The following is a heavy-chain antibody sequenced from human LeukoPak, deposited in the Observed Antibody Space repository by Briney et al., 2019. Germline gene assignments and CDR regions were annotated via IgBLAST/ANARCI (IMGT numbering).Heavy chain of an antibody. CDR1: GFTFSSYW. CDR3: VRGLSYYGGLYYYGMDV. J-gene: IGHJ6*02. CDR2: IYSGGST. V-gene: IGHV3-53*01. D-gene: IGHD4-23*01. Sequence: GGSLRLSCAASGFTFSSYWMSWVRQAPGKGLEWVSVIYSGGSTYYADSVKGRFTISRDNSKNTLYLQMNSLRAEDTAVYYCVRGLSYYGGLYYYGMDVWGQGTTVTVSS.